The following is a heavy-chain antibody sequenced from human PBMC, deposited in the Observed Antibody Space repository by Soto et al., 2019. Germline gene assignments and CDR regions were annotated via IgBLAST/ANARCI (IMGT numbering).Heavy chain of an antibody. CDR3: GSCSYYYLYGMDV. CDR2: IYPGDSDT. CDR1: GYKVSTWHNFTSYW. Sequence: GESLKISCMGSGYKVSTWHNFTSYWIAWVRQMPGEGLEWMGIIYPGDSDTRYSPSFQGQVTISADKSISTAYLQWSSLKASDTAIYYCGSCSYYYLYGMDVWGQGTTVTVSS. V-gene: IGHV5-51*01. J-gene: IGHJ6*02. D-gene: IGHD2-2*01.